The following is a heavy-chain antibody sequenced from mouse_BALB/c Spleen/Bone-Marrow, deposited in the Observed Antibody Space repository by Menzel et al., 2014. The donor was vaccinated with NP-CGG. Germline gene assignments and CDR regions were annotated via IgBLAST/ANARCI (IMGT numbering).Heavy chain of an antibody. CDR3: ARREDYDLDY. J-gene: IGHJ2*01. D-gene: IGHD2-4*01. CDR1: GYAFTNYL. CDR2: INPGSGGT. Sequence: QVQLQQSGAELVRPGTSVKVSCKASGYAFTNYLIEGVKQRPGQGLEWIGVINPGSGGTNYNEKFKGKATLTADKSSSTAYMQLSSLTSDDSAVYFCARREDYDLDYWGQGTTLTVSS. V-gene: IGHV1-54*01.